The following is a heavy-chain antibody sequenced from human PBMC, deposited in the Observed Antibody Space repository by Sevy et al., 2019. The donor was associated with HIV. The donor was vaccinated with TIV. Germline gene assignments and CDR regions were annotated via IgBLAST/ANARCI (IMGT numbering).Heavy chain of an antibody. CDR2: INSDGSST. V-gene: IGHV3-74*01. CDR1: GFTFSRYW. D-gene: IGHD3-22*01. J-gene: IGHJ4*02. Sequence: GGSLRLSSTASGFTFSRYWMHWVRQAPGKGLVWVSRINSDGSSTSYADSVKGRFTISRDNAKNTLYLQMNSLRAEDTAVYYCARYYYDSSGIDYWGQGTLVTVSS. CDR3: ARYYYDSSGIDY.